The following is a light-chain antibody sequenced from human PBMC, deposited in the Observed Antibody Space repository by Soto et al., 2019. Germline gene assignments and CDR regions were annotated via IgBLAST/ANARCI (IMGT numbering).Light chain of an antibody. Sequence: QAVVTQPPSVSGAPGQRVTISCTGSGSNIGAGFDVHWYQQHPEKAPKLLIYGNNNRPSGVPDRFSASKSGTSASLAITGLQAEDEADYYCQSYDSSLRGSLFGGGTKLTVL. J-gene: IGLJ2*01. CDR1: GSNIGAGFD. CDR3: QSYDSSLRGSL. V-gene: IGLV1-40*01. CDR2: GNN.